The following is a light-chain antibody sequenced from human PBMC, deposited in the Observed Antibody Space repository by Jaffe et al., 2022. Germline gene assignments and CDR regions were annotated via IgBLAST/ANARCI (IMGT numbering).Light chain of an antibody. Sequence: QSVLTQPPSVSAAPGQKVTISCSGSSSNIGNNYVSWYQQLPGTAPKLLIYDNNKRPSGIPDRFSGSKSGTSATLGITGLQTGDEADYYCGTWDSSLRVVFGTGTKVTVL. CDR2: DNN. J-gene: IGLJ1*01. CDR3: GTWDSSLRVV. V-gene: IGLV1-51*01. CDR1: SSNIGNNY.